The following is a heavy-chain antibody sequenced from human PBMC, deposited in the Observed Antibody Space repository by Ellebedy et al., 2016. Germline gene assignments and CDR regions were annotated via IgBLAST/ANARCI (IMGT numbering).Heavy chain of an antibody. CDR2: INHSGGT. Sequence: SETLSLTCAVYGGSFSGYYWSWIRQPPGKGLEWIGEINHSGGTNYNPSLKSRVTISVNTSKNQFSLRLSSVTAADTAVYYCARCFFHSSDYFCGGMDVWGQGTTVTVSS. CDR3: ARCFFHSSDYFCGGMDV. J-gene: IGHJ6*02. D-gene: IGHD3-22*01. V-gene: IGHV4-34*01. CDR1: GGSFSGYY.